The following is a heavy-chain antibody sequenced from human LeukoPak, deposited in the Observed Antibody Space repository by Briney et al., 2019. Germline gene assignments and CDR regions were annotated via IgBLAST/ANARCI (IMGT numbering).Heavy chain of an antibody. V-gene: IGHV3-23*01. J-gene: IGHJ4*02. CDR2: ISDRGHNT. D-gene: IGHD3-22*01. CDR1: GFTFSSYA. Sequence: VQPGGSLRLSCAASGFTFSSYAMSWVRQAPGKGLEWVSSISDRGHNTYYADSLKGRFTMSRDNSKNSLYLQMNSLTTEDTALYYCAKDSGYYYDNSGYSLDYWGQGTLVAVSS. CDR3: AKDSGYYYDNSGYSLDY.